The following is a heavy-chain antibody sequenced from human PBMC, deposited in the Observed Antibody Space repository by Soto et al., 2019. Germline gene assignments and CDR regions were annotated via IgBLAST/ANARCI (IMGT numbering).Heavy chain of an antibody. D-gene: IGHD3-22*01. J-gene: IGHJ4*02. Sequence: HPGGSLRLSCSASGFTFSSYAMHWVRQAPGKGLEYVSSISINGGSTHYADSVKGRFTISRDNSRNTQYLQMSSLRADDTAVYYCVKGEFYYDSSAYYPFDSWGPGTLVTVAS. CDR3: VKGEFYYDSSAYYPFDS. CDR2: ISINGGST. CDR1: GFTFSSYA. V-gene: IGHV3-64D*06.